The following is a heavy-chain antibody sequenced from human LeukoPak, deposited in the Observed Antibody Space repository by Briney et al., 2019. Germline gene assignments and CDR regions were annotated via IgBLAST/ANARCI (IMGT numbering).Heavy chain of an antibody. D-gene: IGHD5-12*01. CDR2: INSDGSST. CDR1: GFTFSSYW. J-gene: IGHJ3*02. CDR3: ARDESGYDWGAHAFDI. V-gene: IGHV3-74*01. Sequence: GGTLRLSCAASGFTFSSYWMHWVRQAPGKGLVWVSRINSDGSSTSYADSVKGRFTISRDNAKNTLYLQMNSLRAEDTAVYYCARDESGYDWGAHAFDIWGQGTMVTVSS.